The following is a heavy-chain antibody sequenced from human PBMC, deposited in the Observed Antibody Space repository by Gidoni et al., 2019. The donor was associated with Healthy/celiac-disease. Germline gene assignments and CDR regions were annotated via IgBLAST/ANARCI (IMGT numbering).Heavy chain of an antibody. CDR2: INHSGRT. Sequence: QVQLQQWGAGLLKPSETLSLTCAVYCGSFSGYYWSWIRQPPGKGLEWIGEINHSGRTNYNPSLKSRVTISVDTSKNQFSLKLSSVTAADTAVYYCARGGADILTGYWYFDLWGRGTLVTVSS. CDR1: CGSFSGYY. D-gene: IGHD3-9*01. J-gene: IGHJ2*01. V-gene: IGHV4-34*01. CDR3: ARGGADILTGYWYFDL.